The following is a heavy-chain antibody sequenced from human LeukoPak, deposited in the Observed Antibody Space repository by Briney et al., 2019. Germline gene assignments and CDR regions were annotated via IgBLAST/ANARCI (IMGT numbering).Heavy chain of an antibody. CDR2: INPNSGGT. CDR1: GYTFTSYG. Sequence: ASVKVSCKASGYTFTSYGISWVRQAPGQGLEWMGWINPNSGGTNYAQKFQGRVTMTRDTSISTGYTELNRLRSGDTAVYYCATLVIAVAGGFGDYWGQGTLVTVSS. CDR3: ATLVIAVAGGFGDY. V-gene: IGHV1-2*02. D-gene: IGHD6-19*01. J-gene: IGHJ4*02.